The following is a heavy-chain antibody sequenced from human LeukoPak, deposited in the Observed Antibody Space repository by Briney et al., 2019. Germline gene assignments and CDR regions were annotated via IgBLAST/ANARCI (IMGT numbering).Heavy chain of an antibody. Sequence: GGSLTLSCAASGFTFSRITMSWVRQAPGKGLEWVSGISSSGGRDSTYYADSVKGRFTISRDKSKNTVYLEMNSLRAEDTAVYYCAKGYSEYTSSWFDYWGQGTLVTVSS. CDR2: ISSSGGRDST. J-gene: IGHJ4*02. CDR1: GFTFSRIT. CDR3: AKGYSEYTSSWFDY. D-gene: IGHD6-13*01. V-gene: IGHV3-23*01.